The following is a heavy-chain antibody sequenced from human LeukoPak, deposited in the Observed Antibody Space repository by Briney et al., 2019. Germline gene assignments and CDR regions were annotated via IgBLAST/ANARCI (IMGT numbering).Heavy chain of an antibody. D-gene: IGHD1-1*01. V-gene: IGHV1-69*06. CDR1: GYTFTGYY. Sequence: GASVKVSCKASGYTFTGYYMHWVRQAPGQGLEWMGGIIPIFGTANYAQKFQGRVTITADKSTSTAYMELSSLRSEDTAVYYCAREVRIRYYYYYMDVWGKGTTVTVSS. CDR2: IIPIFGTA. J-gene: IGHJ6*03. CDR3: AREVRIRYYYYYMDV.